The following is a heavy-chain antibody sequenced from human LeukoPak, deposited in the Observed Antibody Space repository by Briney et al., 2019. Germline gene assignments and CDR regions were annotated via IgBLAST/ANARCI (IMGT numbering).Heavy chain of an antibody. CDR3: AKDPNSSGWYISA. D-gene: IGHD6-19*01. Sequence: QAGGSLRLSCAVSGFTFSSYAMSWVRQAPGKGLEWVSAISGSGGSTYYADSVKGRFTISRDNSKNTLYLQMNSLRAEDTAVYYCAKDPNSSGWYISAWGQGTLVTVSS. CDR1: GFTFSSYA. J-gene: IGHJ4*02. V-gene: IGHV3-23*01. CDR2: ISGSGGST.